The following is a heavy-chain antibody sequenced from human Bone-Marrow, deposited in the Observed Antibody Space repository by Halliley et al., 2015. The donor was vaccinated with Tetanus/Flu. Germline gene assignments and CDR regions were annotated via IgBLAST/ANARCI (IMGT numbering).Heavy chain of an antibody. D-gene: IGHD3-9*01. Sequence: LGWVSVISSDGTTYYAESVKGRFTISRHDSKNTLYLQMNSLTAEDTAVYYCARSRTWDWFYFDYWGQGTLVTVSS. CDR2: ISSDGTT. CDR3: ARSRTWDWFYFDY. J-gene: IGHJ4*02. V-gene: IGHV3-53*04.